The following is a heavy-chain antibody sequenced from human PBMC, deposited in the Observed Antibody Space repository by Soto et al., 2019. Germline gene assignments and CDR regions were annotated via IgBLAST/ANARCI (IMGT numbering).Heavy chain of an antibody. D-gene: IGHD6-13*01. J-gene: IGHJ4*02. Sequence: PGGSLRLSCAASGFTFTNYAMTWVRQAPGKGLEWVSAISGSGSSTYYADSVKGRFTISRDNSRNTLYLQMNSLRVEDTAVYYCAKDWERQQLPIYYFAYWGQGTLVTVSS. CDR3: AKDWERQQLPIYYFAY. CDR2: ISGSGSST. V-gene: IGHV3-23*01. CDR1: GFTFTNYA.